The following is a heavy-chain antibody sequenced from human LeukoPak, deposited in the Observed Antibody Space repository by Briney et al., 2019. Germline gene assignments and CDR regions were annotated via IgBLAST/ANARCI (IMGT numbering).Heavy chain of an antibody. V-gene: IGHV1-3*02. CDR1: GYTFTSYA. D-gene: IGHD3-3*01. CDR2: TNAGTGNT. CDR3: ARDPSAYYDFWSGYWGFGYFDY. Sequence: GASVKVSCKASGYTFTSYAMHWVRQAPGQRLEWMGWTNAGTGNTKFSQEFQGRVTMTRDMSTSTVYMELSSLRSEDTATYYCARDPSAYYDFWSGYWGFGYFDYWGQGTLVTVSS. J-gene: IGHJ4*02.